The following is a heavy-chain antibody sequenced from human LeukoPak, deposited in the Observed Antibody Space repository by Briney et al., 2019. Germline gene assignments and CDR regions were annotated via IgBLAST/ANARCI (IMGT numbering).Heavy chain of an antibody. CDR2: IYTGDSDT. D-gene: IGHD3-16*01. J-gene: IGHJ4*02. V-gene: IGHV5-51*01. CDR3: ARYLHYATFFDY. CDR1: GCNFYNYW. Sequence: AESPKISCKVSGCNFYNYWIAWVRHMPGKGVEWMGIIYTGDSDTRYSPSFQGQVTISADKSITTAYLQWSSLKASYTAMYYCARYLHYATFFDYWGQRTLVTVSS.